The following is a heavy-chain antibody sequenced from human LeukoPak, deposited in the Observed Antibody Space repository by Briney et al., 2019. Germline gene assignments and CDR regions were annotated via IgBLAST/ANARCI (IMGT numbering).Heavy chain of an antibody. V-gene: IGHV4-59*08. J-gene: IGHJ6*03. CDR3: ARHSGSSRRGWYYYYMDV. CDR1: GGSISSNY. Sequence: SETLSLTCTVSGGSISSNYWSWIRQPPGKGLEWIGNIYYSGSTNYNTSLKSRVTISVDTSKNQFSLKLSSVTAADTAVYYCARHSGSSRRGWYYYYMDVWGKGTTVTVSS. D-gene: IGHD2-15*01. CDR2: IYYSGST.